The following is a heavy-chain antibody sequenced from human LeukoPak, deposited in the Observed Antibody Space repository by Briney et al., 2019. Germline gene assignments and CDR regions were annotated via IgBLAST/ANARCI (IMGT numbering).Heavy chain of an antibody. V-gene: IGHV4-39*07. Sequence: PSETLSLTCTVSGGSISSSSYYWGWIRQPPGKGLEWIGSIYHSGSTYYNPSLKSRVTISVDTSKNQFSLKLSSVTAADTAVYYCARDHAGAFDYWGQGTLVTVSS. D-gene: IGHD1-26*01. CDR2: IYHSGST. J-gene: IGHJ4*02. CDR3: ARDHAGAFDY. CDR1: GGSISSSSYY.